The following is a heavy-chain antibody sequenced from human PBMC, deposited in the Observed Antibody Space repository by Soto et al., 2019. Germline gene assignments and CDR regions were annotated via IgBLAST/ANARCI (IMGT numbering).Heavy chain of an antibody. Sequence: FQLVQSGAEVKKPGSSVKVSCKASGVPFSTYAISWVRQAPGQGLEWMGGIIPIFRKPNYAQNFQGRLTITADETTSTAYMELRSLSSEDTAIYYCTRGFYGDGGDWGQGSLVTVSS. CDR3: TRGFYGDGGD. CDR1: GVPFSTYA. D-gene: IGHD2-15*01. J-gene: IGHJ4*02. V-gene: IGHV1-69*12. CDR2: IIPIFRKP.